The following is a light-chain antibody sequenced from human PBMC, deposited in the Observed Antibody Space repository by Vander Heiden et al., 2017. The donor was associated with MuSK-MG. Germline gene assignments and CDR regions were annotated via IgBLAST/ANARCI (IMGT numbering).Light chain of an antibody. CDR1: QGISSY. CDR3: QWDESYPWT. J-gene: IGKJ1*01. CDR2: AAS. V-gene: IGKV1-8*01. Sequence: AIRMTQSPSSFSASTGDRVTITCRASQGISSYLAWYQQKPGKAPKLLIYAASTLQSAVPSTFSGSGSGTDFTLTISFLQFEHFATSYCQWDESYPWTFGQGTKVEIK.